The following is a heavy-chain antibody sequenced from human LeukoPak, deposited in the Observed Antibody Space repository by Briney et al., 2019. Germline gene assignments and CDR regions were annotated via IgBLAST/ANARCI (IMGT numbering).Heavy chain of an antibody. Sequence: PGGSLRLSCAASGFAFSNFAMSWVRQAPGKGLEWVSAMSGSGYYTYYVESVKGRFTISRDNSKNTLYLHMNRLRAGDTAVYYCARPSNCLPSPLDYWGQGTLVSVSS. CDR3: ARPSNCLPSPLDY. CDR2: MSGSGYYT. V-gene: IGHV3-23*01. CDR1: GFAFSNFA. D-gene: IGHD1-1*01. J-gene: IGHJ4*02.